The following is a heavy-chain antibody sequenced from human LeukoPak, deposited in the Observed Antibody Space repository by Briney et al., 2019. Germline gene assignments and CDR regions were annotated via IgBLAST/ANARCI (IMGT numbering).Heavy chain of an antibody. J-gene: IGHJ4*02. Sequence: SETLSLTCTVSGGSISSYYWSWIRQPPGRGLEWIGYIYYSGSTNYNPSLKSRVTISVDTSKNQFSLKLSSVTAADTAVYYCARETPYCDSSGYYHSYYFDYWGQGTLVTVSS. CDR3: ARETPYCDSSGYYHSYYFDY. D-gene: IGHD3-22*01. V-gene: IGHV4-59*01. CDR1: GGSISSYY. CDR2: IYYSGST.